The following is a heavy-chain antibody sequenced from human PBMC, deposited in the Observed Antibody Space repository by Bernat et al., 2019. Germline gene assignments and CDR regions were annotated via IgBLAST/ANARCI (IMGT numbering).Heavy chain of an antibody. CDR2: ISYDGSNK. CDR1: GFPFSTYA. V-gene: IGHV3-30-3*01. D-gene: IGHD3-10*01. Sequence: QVQLVESGGGVVQPGRSLRLPCASSGFPFSTYAMHWVRQLPGKGLEWVAVISYDGSNKYYADSVKGRFTISRDNSKNTLYLQMNSLRAEDTAVYYCARGMLWFGELDAFDIWGQGTMVTVSS. J-gene: IGHJ3*02. CDR3: ARGMLWFGELDAFDI.